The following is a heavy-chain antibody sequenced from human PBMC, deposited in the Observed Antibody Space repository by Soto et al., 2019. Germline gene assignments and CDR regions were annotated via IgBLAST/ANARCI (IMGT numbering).Heavy chain of an antibody. CDR3: ARGGGAKYSSSCKWNTHPYCQNWFDP. V-gene: IGHV1-18*04. J-gene: IGHJ5*02. CDR1: GYTFTSYG. Sequence: EASVKVSCKASGYTFTSYGISWVRQAPGQGLEWMGWISAYNGNTNYAQKLQGRVTMTTDTSTSTAYMELRSLRSDDTAVYYCARGGGAKYSSSCKWNTHPYCQNWFDPWGQGTLVTVSS. CDR2: ISAYNGNT. D-gene: IGHD6-13*01.